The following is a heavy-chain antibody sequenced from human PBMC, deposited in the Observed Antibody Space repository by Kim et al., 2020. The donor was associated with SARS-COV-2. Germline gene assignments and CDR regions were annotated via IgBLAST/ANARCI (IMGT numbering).Heavy chain of an antibody. CDR1: GFTFSSYG. J-gene: IGHJ4*02. CDR2: IWYDGSNK. D-gene: IGHD2-15*01. V-gene: IGHV3-33*01. Sequence: GGSLRLSCAASGFTFSSYGMHWVRQAPGKGLKWVAVIWYDGSNKHYADSVKGRFTISRDNSKNTLYLQMNSLRAEDTAVYYCAREDMVAPDYWGQGTLVTVSS. CDR3: AREDMVAPDY.